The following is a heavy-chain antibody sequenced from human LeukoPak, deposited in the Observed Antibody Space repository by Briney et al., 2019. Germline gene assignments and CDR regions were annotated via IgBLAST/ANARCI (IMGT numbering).Heavy chain of an antibody. V-gene: IGHV3-11*01. J-gene: IGHJ4*02. CDR1: GFTFSDYY. CDR3: ARVRPPGSLFDY. CDR2: ISSSGSTI. Sequence: GGSLRLSCAASGFTFSDYYMSWIRQAPGKGLEWVSYISSSGSTIYYADSVKGRLTISRDNAKNSLYLQINSLRAEDTAVYYCARVRPPGSLFDYWGQGTLVTVSS.